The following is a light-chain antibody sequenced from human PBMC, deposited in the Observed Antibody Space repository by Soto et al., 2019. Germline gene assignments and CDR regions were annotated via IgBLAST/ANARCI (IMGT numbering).Light chain of an antibody. CDR3: SSYADTNTFSWV. Sequence: QSALTQPASVSGSPGQSITISCTGTSSDVGGYNYVSWYQQHPGKAPKLMIYEVSNRPSGVSNRFSGSKSGNTASLTISGLQAEDEADYYCSSYADTNTFSWVFGGGTKLTVL. V-gene: IGLV2-14*01. CDR1: SSDVGGYNY. CDR2: EVS. J-gene: IGLJ3*02.